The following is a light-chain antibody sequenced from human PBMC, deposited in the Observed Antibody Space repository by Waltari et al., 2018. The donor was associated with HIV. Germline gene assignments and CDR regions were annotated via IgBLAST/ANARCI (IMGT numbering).Light chain of an antibody. CDR2: GAS. CDR3: QQYGGSRDT. CDR1: QSVSSSY. J-gene: IGKJ2*01. V-gene: IGKV3-20*01. Sequence: EILLTQSPGTLSLSPGERATLSCRASQSVSSSYLAWYQQKSGQAPRLLIYGASIRATGIPDRFSGNGSGTDFTLTISRLDPEDLAVYYCQQYGGSRDTFGQGTKLEIK.